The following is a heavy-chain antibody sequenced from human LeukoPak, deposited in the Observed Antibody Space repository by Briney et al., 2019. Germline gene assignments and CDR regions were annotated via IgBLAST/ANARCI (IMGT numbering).Heavy chain of an antibody. CDR3: TKGTLMSYWYFDL. D-gene: IGHD2-8*01. CDR1: GFSFSSYA. CDR2: IGPGGNS. Sequence: GGSLRLSCSGSGFSFSSYALSWVRQAPGKGLEWVSAIGPGGNSFYADSVKDRLTISRDNSRGTVFLQMNYLRVEDTAVYYCTKGTLMSYWYFDLWGRGTPVTVSS. V-gene: IGHV3-23*01. J-gene: IGHJ2*01.